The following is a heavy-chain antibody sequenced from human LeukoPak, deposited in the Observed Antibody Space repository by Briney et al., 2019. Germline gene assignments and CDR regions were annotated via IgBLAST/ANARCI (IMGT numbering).Heavy chain of an antibody. CDR3: ARARVVITTDAFDI. CDR2: IYSGGST. J-gene: IGHJ3*02. CDR1: GFTVSSNY. V-gene: IGHV3-66*01. D-gene: IGHD3-22*01. Sequence: PGGSLRLSCAASGFTVSSNYMSWVRQAPGKGLEWVSVIYSGGSTYYADSVKGRFTISRDNSKNTLYLQMNRLRAEDTAVYYCARARVVITTDAFDIWGQGTMVTVSS.